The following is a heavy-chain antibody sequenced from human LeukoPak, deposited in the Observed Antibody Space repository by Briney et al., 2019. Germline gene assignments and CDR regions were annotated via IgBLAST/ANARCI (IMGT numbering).Heavy chain of an antibody. CDR2: IDSGSDDI. J-gene: IGHJ4*02. D-gene: IGHD2-2*01. V-gene: IGHV3-48*03. CDR3: ARDTYQPSLIHY. CDR1: GFTFSSHE. Sequence: GGSLRLSCAASGFTFSSHEMNWVRQAPGKGLEWVSYIDSGSDDIHYADSVRGRFTISRDNAKNTLYLQMKSLRAEDTAVYYCARDTYQPSLIHYWGQGTLVTVSS.